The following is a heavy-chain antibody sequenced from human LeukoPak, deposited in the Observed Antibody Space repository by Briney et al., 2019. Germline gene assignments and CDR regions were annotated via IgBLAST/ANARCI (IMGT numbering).Heavy chain of an antibody. CDR3: ARVLYGSGWYYFDY. J-gene: IGHJ4*02. Sequence: PGGSLRLSCAVSGFTFSSYAMTWVRQPPGKGLEWIGEINHSGSTNYNPSLKSRVTISVDTSKNQFSLKLSSVTAADTAVYYCARVLYGSGWYYFDYWGQGTLVTVSS. V-gene: IGHV4-34*01. D-gene: IGHD6-19*01. CDR1: GFTFSSYA. CDR2: INHSGST.